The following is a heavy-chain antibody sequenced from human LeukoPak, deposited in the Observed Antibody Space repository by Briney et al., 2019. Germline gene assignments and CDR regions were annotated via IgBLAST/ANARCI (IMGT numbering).Heavy chain of an antibody. CDR3: AKGSYYDILTGYYEFDY. D-gene: IGHD3-9*01. CDR1: GFTFDDYA. J-gene: IGHJ4*02. V-gene: IGHV3-9*01. CDR2: ISWNSGSI. Sequence: PGGSLRLSRAASGFTFDDYAMHWVRQAPGKGLEWVSGISWNSGSIGYADSVKGRFTISRDNAKNSLYLQMNSLRAEDTALYYCAKGSYYDILTGYYEFDYWGQGTLVTVSS.